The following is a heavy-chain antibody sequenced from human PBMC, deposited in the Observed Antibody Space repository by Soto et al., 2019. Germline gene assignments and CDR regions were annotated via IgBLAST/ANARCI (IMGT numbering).Heavy chain of an antibody. Sequence: PGGSLRLSCEASGFTFSAYLMTWVRQAPGEGLEWVSSISGTDGTTYYADSVKGRFSISRDNSKNTLYLQMNSLSVNDTAVYYCAKPKLGIRAFDLWGQGTMVTVSS. CDR2: ISGTDGTT. J-gene: IGHJ3*01. CDR3: AKPKLGIRAFDL. D-gene: IGHD7-27*01. CDR1: GFTFSAYL. V-gene: IGHV3-23*01.